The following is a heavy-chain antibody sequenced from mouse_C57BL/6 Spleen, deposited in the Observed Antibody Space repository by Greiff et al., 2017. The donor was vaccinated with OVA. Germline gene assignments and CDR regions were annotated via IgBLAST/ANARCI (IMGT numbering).Heavy chain of an antibody. J-gene: IGHJ4*01. Sequence: EVKLVESGGGLVKPGGSLKLSCAASGFTFSDYGMHWVRQAPEKGLEWVAYISSGSSTIYYADTVKGRFTISRDNAKNTLFLQMTSLRSEDTAMYYCARPGNFYYAMDYWGQGTSVTVSS. CDR3: ARPGNFYYAMDY. CDR2: ISSGSSTI. V-gene: IGHV5-17*01. CDR1: GFTFSDYG. D-gene: IGHD2-1*01.